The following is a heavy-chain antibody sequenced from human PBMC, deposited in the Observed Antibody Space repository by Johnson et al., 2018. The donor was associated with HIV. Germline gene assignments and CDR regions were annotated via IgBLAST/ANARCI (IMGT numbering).Heavy chain of an antibody. CDR2: ISYDGSNK. V-gene: IGHV3-30-3*02. CDR3: AKYGGGGTYFSAFDI. Sequence: QVQLVESGGGVVQPGRSLRLSCAASGFTLSNNAMHWVRQAPGKGLEWVAVISYDGSNKYYADSVEDRFTISRDSSKNTVYLHMDSLRVGDTAMYYCAKYGGGGTYFSAFDIWGQGTKVIVSS. CDR1: GFTLSNNA. J-gene: IGHJ3*02. D-gene: IGHD1-26*01.